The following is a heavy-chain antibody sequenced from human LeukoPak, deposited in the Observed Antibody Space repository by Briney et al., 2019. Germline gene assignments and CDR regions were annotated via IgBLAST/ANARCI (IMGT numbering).Heavy chain of an antibody. V-gene: IGHV3-7*01. J-gene: IGHJ3*02. D-gene: IGHD3-3*01. CDR2: INHNGNVN. CDR3: ARSTGGVLRFLEWLLGDAFDI. CDR1: GLAFSAYK. Sequence: GGSLRLSCAASGLAFSAYKMHWVRQAPRKGLEWVASINHNGNVNYYVDSVKGRFTISRDNAKNTLYLQMNSLRAEDTAVYYCARSTGGVLRFLEWLLGDAFDIWGQGTMVTVSS.